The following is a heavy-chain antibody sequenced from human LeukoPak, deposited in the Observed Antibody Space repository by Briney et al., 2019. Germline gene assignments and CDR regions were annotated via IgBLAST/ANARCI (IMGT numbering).Heavy chain of an antibody. V-gene: IGHV1-69*05. CDR2: IIPIFGTA. J-gene: IGHJ4*02. D-gene: IGHD3-16*01. CDR1: GGTFSSYA. CDR3: ARGYSDYVPAD. Sequence: ASVKVSCKASGGTFSSYAINWVRQAPGQGLKWMGGIIPIFGTANYAQKFQGRVTMTRDTSTSTVYMELSSLRSEDTAVYYCARGYSDYVPADWGQGTLVTVSS.